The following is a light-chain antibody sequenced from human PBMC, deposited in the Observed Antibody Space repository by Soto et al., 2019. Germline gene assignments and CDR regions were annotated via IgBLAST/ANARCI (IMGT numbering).Light chain of an antibody. J-gene: IGLJ1*01. CDR2: EVF. CDR3: SSFSTGATLG. V-gene: IGLV2-14*01. CDR1: STDIGAFDY. Sequence: SALTQPASVSGSTGQSITISGTGTSTDIGAFDYVSWYQQHPGKAPKPIIYEVFHRPSGISSRFSGYASDNTASLTLSGLQTGDESSYYCSSFSTGATLGFGSGTKLSVL.